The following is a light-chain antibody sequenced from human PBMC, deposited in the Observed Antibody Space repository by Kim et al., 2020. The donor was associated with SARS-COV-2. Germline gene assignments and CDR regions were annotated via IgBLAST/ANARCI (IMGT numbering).Light chain of an antibody. Sequence: DIVMTQSPDSLAVSLGERVTIKCKSSQSVLHSANDKNNLAWYQQRPGQFPKLLIYWASTRESGAPDRFRGSGSGTDFTLTISSLQAEDVAVYYCQQYYSTPWTFGQGTKVDIK. CDR2: WAS. J-gene: IGKJ1*01. CDR3: QQYYSTPWT. CDR1: QSVLHSANDKNN. V-gene: IGKV4-1*01.